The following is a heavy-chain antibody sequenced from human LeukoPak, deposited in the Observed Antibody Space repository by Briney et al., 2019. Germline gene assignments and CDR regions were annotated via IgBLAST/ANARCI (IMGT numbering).Heavy chain of an antibody. Sequence: PGGSLRLSCTASGFTFGDSAMSWFRQAPGKGLEWVGFIRSKSYGGTIEYAASVEGRFTISREDSKSIAYLQMNSLKTEDTAVYYCTRGPPPPYYYDTSGYYYFQHWGQGTLVTVSS. V-gene: IGHV3-49*03. CDR2: IRSKSYGGTI. CDR1: GFTFGDSA. J-gene: IGHJ1*01. D-gene: IGHD3-22*01. CDR3: TRGPPPPYYYDTSGYYYFQH.